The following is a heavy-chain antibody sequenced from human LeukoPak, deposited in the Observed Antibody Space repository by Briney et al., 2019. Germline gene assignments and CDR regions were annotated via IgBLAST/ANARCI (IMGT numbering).Heavy chain of an antibody. V-gene: IGHV3-11*04. CDR1: GFTFSDYY. D-gene: IGHD3-22*01. J-gene: IGHJ4*02. CDR2: ISSSGSTI. Sequence: GGFLRLSCAASGFTFSDYYMSWIRQAPGKGLEGVSYISSSGSTIYYADSVKGRFTISRDNAKNSLYLQMNSLRAEDTAVYYCARPLHYYDSSGYYYWGQGTLVTVSS. CDR3: ARPLHYYDSSGYYY.